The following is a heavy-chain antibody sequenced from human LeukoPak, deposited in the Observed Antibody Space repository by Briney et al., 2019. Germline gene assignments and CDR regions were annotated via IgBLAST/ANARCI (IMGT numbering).Heavy chain of an antibody. CDR2: ISSSSSYI. V-gene: IGHV3-21*01. CDR3: AKAVAGRSGRDY. CDR1: GFTFSSYS. J-gene: IGHJ4*02. Sequence: GGSLRLSCAASGFTFSSYSMNWVRQAPGKGLEWVSSISSSSSYIYYADSVKGRFTISRDNAKNSLYLQMNSLRAEDTAVYYCAKAVAGRSGRDYWGQGTLVTVSS. D-gene: IGHD6-19*01.